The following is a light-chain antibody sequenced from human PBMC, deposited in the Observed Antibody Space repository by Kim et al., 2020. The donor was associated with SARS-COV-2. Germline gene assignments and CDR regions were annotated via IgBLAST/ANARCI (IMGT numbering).Light chain of an antibody. CDR1: QGIGNW. V-gene: IGKV1-12*01. J-gene: IGKJ1*01. Sequence: ASLGDRRTITGRASQGIGNWLAWYQQKPGKAPKLLIYSASILQSGVPSRFSGRASGTDFTLPISSLQPEDFATYYCQQANSFPWTFGQGTKVDIK. CDR3: QQANSFPWT. CDR2: SAS.